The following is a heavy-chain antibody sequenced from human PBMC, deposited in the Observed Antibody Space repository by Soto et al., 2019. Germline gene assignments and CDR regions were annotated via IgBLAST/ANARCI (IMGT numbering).Heavy chain of an antibody. V-gene: IGHV4-34*01. J-gene: IGHJ4*02. CDR3: ARGRRGYSSSWLDY. CDR2: INHSGST. D-gene: IGHD4-4*01. Sequence: PSETLSLNCAVYGGGGPVSIYYWTWIRQPPGQGLEWLGEINHSGSTNYNPSLKSRVTISADTSKNQFSLKLSSVTAADTAAYFCARGRRGYSSSWLDYWGQGTLVTVSS. CDR1: GGGGPVSIYY.